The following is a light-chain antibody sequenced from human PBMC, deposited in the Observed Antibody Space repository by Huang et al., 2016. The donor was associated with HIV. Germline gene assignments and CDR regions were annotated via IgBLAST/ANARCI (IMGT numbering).Light chain of an antibody. V-gene: IGKV3-11*01. Sequence: EIVLTQSPATLSLSPGERATLSCRDSQGVSSYLAWYQQTPGQAPRLLIYEASNRATGIPARFSGSGSGTDFTLTISSLEPEDFAVYYCQQRSNWPRTFGQGTKVEIK. CDR3: QQRSNWPRT. CDR1: QGVSSY. CDR2: EAS. J-gene: IGKJ1*01.